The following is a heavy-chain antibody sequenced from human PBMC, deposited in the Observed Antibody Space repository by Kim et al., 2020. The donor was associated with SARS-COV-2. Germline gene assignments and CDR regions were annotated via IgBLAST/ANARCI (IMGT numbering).Heavy chain of an antibody. J-gene: IGHJ4*01. V-gene: IGHV4-59*13. CDR1: GGSISSYY. CDR2: IYYSGST. D-gene: IGHD3-16*02. CDR3: ARAHRRNYVWGSYRSSYF. Sequence: SETLSLTCTVSGGSISSYYWSWIRQPPGKGLEWIGYIYYSGSTNYNPSLKSRVTISVDTSKNQFSLKLSSVTAADTAVYYCARAHRRNYVWGSYRSSYF.